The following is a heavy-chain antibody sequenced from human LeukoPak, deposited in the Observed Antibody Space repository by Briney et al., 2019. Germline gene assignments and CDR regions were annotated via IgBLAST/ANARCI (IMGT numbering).Heavy chain of an antibody. CDR2: IGGSGDTT. J-gene: IGHJ6*02. Sequence: GGSLKLSCAASGFTFSTSAMNWVRQAPGKGLEWVSVIGGSGDTTYYADSVRGRFTISRDNFKNTLYLQMNSLTAEDTAIYYCAKGKSLPHYYYYGMDVWGQGTTVTASS. CDR3: AKGKSLPHYYYYGMDV. V-gene: IGHV3-23*01. CDR1: GFTFSTSA.